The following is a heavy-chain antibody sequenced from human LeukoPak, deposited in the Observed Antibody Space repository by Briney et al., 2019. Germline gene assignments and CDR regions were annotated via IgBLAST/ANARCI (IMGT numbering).Heavy chain of an antibody. CDR2: IKQDGSEK. J-gene: IGHJ6*03. V-gene: IGHV3-7*03. CDR1: GFTFSSYW. Sequence: GGSLRLSCAASGFTFSSYWMSWVRQAPGKGLEWVANIKQDGSEKYYVDSVKGRFTISRDNAKNSLYLQMNSLRAEDTAVYYCAKDSKIVGATFRSYHYMDVWGKGTAVTVSS. D-gene: IGHD1-26*01. CDR3: AKDSKIVGATFRSYHYMDV.